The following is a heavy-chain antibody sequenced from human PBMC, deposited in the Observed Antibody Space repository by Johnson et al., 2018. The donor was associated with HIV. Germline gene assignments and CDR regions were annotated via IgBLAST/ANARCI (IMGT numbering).Heavy chain of an antibody. CDR1: GFTFSDYY. D-gene: IGHD3-10*01. V-gene: IGHV3-11*04. CDR2: ITSTGITV. J-gene: IGHJ3*01. Sequence: QMQLVESGGGLVQPGGSLRLSCAASGFTFSDYYMSWIRQAPGKGLEWVSYITSTGITVYYTDSVKGRFTISRDNAKNSLSLQMNSLRAEDTAVYYCARAPEVRGVDAFDVWGQGTVVTVSS. CDR3: ARAPEVRGVDAFDV.